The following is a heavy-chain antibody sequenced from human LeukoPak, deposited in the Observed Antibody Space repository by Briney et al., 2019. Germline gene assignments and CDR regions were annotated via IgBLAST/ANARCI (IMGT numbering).Heavy chain of an antibody. Sequence: PSETLSLTCTVSGYSISSGYSWGWIRQPPGKGLEWIGTIYHSGSTHDNPSLKSRVTISEDTSKGQISLKLSSVTAADTAVYYCATGPVGSLRAEFFQYWGQGTLVTVSS. V-gene: IGHV4-38-2*02. CDR1: GYSISSGYS. CDR3: ATGPVGSLRAEFFQY. J-gene: IGHJ1*01. D-gene: IGHD1-26*01. CDR2: IYHSGST.